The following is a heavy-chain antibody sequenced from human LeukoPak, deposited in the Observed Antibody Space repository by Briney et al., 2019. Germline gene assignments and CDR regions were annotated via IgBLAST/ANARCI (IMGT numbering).Heavy chain of an antibody. CDR3: ASYTDAFDI. J-gene: IGHJ3*02. CDR1: GYSISSGYY. Sequence: SETLSLTCTVSGYSISSGYYWGWIRQPPGKGLEWIGSIYHSGSTYYNPSLKSRVTISVDTSKNQFSLKLSSVTAADTAVYYCASYTDAFDIWGQGTMVTVPS. V-gene: IGHV4-38-2*02. D-gene: IGHD3-16*01. CDR2: IYHSGST.